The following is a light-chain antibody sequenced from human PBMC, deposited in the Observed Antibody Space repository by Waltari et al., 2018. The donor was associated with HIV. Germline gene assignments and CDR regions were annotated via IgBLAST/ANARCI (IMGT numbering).Light chain of an antibody. J-gene: IGKJ1*01. Sequence: EIVLTQSPGTLSLSPGERAPLSCRASQSVGSSYLAWYQQKPGQAPRLLIYGASFRATGIPDRFSGSGSGTDFTLTISRLEPEDFAVYYCQQYGSSLSTFGQGTKVEIK. CDR3: QQYGSSLST. CDR1: QSVGSSY. V-gene: IGKV3-20*01. CDR2: GAS.